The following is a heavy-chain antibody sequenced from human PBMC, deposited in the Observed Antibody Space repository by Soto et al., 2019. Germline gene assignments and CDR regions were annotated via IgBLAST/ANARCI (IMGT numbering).Heavy chain of an antibody. CDR3: ARILEHDWFDP. CDR1: GVTFSSYW. CDR2: IKQDGSEK. V-gene: IGHV3-7*01. Sequence: GGSMRLSCAASGVTFSSYWMSWVSQAPGKGPEWVANIKQDGSEKYYVDSVKGRFTISRDNAKNSLYLQMNSLRAEDTAVYYCARILEHDWFDPWGQGTLVTVSS. J-gene: IGHJ5*02.